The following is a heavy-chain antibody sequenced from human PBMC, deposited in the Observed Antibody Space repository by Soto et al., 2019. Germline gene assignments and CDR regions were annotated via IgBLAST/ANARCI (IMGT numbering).Heavy chain of an antibody. V-gene: IGHV3-30*18. J-gene: IGHJ4*02. CDR1: GFPFNRDG. D-gene: IGHD1-26*01. Sequence: QVHLVESGGGVVQPGGSLRLSCVASGFPFNRDGMHWVRQAPGKGLEWVAVISFAGNITYYADSVKGRFTISRDNSKNTLFLLMTGLRDDDTGVYFCAKPTSEIPFNSWGQGTMVTVSS. CDR2: ISFAGNIT. CDR3: AKPTSEIPFNS.